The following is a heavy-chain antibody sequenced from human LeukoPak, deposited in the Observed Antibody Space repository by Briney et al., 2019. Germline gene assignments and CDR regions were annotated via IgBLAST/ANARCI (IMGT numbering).Heavy chain of an antibody. CDR1: GFTLRSKY. V-gene: IGHV3-66*01. J-gene: IGHJ4*02. D-gene: IGHD2-21*01. CDR2: IYSSGSR. Sequence: PGGSLRLSCAASGFTLRSKYMSWVRQAPGKGLEGISIIYSSGSRFYDDSVKERLIIIRDKYKNTLYLQMNSLRADDTAVYYCARSLASARAAGYYFDYWGQGTLVTVSS. CDR3: ARSLASARAAGYYFDY.